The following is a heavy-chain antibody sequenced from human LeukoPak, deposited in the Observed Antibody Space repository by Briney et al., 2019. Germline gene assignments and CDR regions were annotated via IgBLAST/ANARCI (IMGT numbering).Heavy chain of an antibody. CDR2: ISGSGGST. Sequence: PGGSLRFSGAASGFTFTSYAMSWVRQAPGKGLEWVSAISGSGGSTYYADSVKGRFTISRDNSKNTLYLQMNSLRAEDTAVYYCANRIQRVDDYWGQGTLVTVSS. CDR3: ANRIQRVDDY. V-gene: IGHV3-23*01. D-gene: IGHD5-18*01. J-gene: IGHJ4*02. CDR1: GFTFTSYA.